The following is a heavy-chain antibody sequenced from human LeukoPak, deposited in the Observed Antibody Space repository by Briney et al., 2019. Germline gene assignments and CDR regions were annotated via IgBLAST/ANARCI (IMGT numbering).Heavy chain of an antibody. CDR3: ARDAGYGGNSDY. CDR2: INKDGSDK. V-gene: IGHV3-7*01. J-gene: IGHJ4*02. CDR1: GFTFNMYW. Sequence: GGSLRLSCAASGFTFNMYWMTWVRQAPGKGLESVAYINKDGSDKYYVDSVKGRFTVSRDTAKNSLYLQMNSLRAEYTAVYYCARDAGYGGNSDYWGQGTLVTVSS. D-gene: IGHD4-23*01.